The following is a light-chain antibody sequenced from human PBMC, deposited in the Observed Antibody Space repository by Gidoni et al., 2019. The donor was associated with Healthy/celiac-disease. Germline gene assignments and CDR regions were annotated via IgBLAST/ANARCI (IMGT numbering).Light chain of an antibody. CDR3: QVWILTTYQMM. CDR2: DDD. V-gene: IGLV3-21*02. J-gene: IGLJ3*02. Sequence: SYVLTQPPSVSVAPGQTAIITCGGNNIGSKSVHWYQQTPGQAPVLVVYDDDDRPSEIPERFSGSNSGNTATLTISRVEVGDEADYYCQVWILTTYQMMFGGGTRLTVL. CDR1: NIGSKS.